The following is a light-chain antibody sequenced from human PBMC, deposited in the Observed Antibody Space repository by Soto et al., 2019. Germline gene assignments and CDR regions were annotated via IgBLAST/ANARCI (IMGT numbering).Light chain of an antibody. Sequence: QSSLTQPASLSGSPGQSITLSCTGTSSDLGGYNYVSWYQQHPGKAPKLMIYDVTNRPSGVSNRFSGSKSGNTASLTISGLQAEDEADYYCSSYTSSSTLYVFGTGTKVTVL. CDR3: SSYTSSSTLYV. CDR1: SSDLGGYNY. V-gene: IGLV2-14*01. J-gene: IGLJ1*01. CDR2: DVT.